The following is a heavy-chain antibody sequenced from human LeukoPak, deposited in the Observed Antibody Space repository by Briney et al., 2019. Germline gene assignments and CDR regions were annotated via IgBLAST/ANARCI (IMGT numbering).Heavy chain of an antibody. CDR2: INPNSGGT. D-gene: IGHD3-10*01. V-gene: IGHV1-2*02. CDR3: ARDSMVRGVTNWFDP. J-gene: IGHJ5*02. Sequence: ASVKVSCKASGYTFTGYYMHWVRQAPGQGLEWMGWINPNSGGTNYAQKFQGRVTMTRDTSISTAYMELSRLRSDDTAVYYCARDSMVRGVTNWFDPWGRGTLVTVSS. CDR1: GYTFTGYY.